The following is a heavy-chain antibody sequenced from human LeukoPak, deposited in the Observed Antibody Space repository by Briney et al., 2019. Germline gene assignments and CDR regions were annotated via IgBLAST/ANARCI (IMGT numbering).Heavy chain of an antibody. D-gene: IGHD6-25*01. CDR1: GFSFSIYN. Sequence: GGSLRLSCAASGFSFSIYNMNWVRQAPGKGLEWVSFITSGSDTINYADSVKGRFTVSRDNARNSLYLQMNSLRAEDTAVYSCARDVGIPSAAPDYYYYYYMDVWGIGTTVTVSS. CDR2: ITSGSDTI. CDR3: ARDVGIPSAAPDYYYYYYMDV. V-gene: IGHV3-48*04. J-gene: IGHJ6*03.